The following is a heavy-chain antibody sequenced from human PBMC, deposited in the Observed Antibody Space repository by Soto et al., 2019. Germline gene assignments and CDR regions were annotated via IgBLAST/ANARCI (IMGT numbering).Heavy chain of an antibody. D-gene: IGHD1-1*01. J-gene: IGHJ4*02. CDR1: GFTFSSYV. CDR2: TSYDGSNK. CDR3: ARETPGWNPFDF. V-gene: IGHV3-30*03. Sequence: QVQLVESGGGVVQPGRSLRLSCAASGFTFSSYVMYWVRQAPGKGLEGVALTSYDGSNKQYADSVKGRFTISRDNSKNTLYLQVNSLRAEDTAVYYCARETPGWNPFDFWGQGTQVTVSS.